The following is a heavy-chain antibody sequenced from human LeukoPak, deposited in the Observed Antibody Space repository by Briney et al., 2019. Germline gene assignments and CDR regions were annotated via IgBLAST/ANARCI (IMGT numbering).Heavy chain of an antibody. D-gene: IGHD6-13*01. Sequence: NPSETLSLTCAVSGGSISSSNWWSWVRQPPGKGLEWIGEIYHSGSTNYNPSLKSRVTISVDKSKNQFSLKLSSVTAADTAVYYCARVSAAGPEGAFDIWGQGTMVTVSS. CDR2: IYHSGST. CDR3: ARVSAAGPEGAFDI. CDR1: GGSISSSNW. V-gene: IGHV4-4*02. J-gene: IGHJ3*02.